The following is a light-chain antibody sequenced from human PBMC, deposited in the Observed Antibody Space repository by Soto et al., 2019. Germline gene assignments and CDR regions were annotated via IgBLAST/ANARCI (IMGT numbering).Light chain of an antibody. CDR2: GVS. Sequence: QSVLTQPASVSGSPGQSISISCTGTGSDIGGYNYVSWFQHHPGKAPKLVIYGVSDRPSGISTRFSGSKSGNTASLTISGLHAEDEADYYCTSFTSSSLVVFGGGTKLTVL. CDR1: GSDIGGYNY. V-gene: IGLV2-14*03. J-gene: IGLJ2*01. CDR3: TSFTSSSLVV.